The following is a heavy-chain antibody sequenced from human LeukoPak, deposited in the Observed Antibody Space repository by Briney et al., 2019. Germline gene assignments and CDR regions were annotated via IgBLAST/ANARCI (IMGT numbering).Heavy chain of an antibody. CDR2: IKQDGSEK. V-gene: IGHV3-7*01. CDR3: ARVSRSWYLRYYYYYMDV. D-gene: IGHD6-13*01. Sequence: GGSLRLSCAASGFTFSSYWMSWVRQAPGKGLEWVANIKQDGSEKYYVDSVKGRFTISRDNAKNSLYLQMNSLRAEDTAVYYCARVSRSWYLRYYYYYMDVWGKGTTVTVSS. J-gene: IGHJ6*03. CDR1: GFTFSSYW.